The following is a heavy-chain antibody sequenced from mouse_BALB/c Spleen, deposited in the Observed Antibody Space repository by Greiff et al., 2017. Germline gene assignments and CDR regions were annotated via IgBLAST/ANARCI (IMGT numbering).Heavy chain of an antibody. CDR1: GFTFSSYA. J-gene: IGHJ4*01. CDR3: ARGGGYDRYDEGGMDY. Sequence: EVQLVESGGGLVKPGGSLKLSCAASGFTFSSYAMSWVRQTPEKRLEWVASISSGGSTYYPDSVKGRFTISRDNARNILYLQMSSLRSEDTAMYYCARGGGYDRYDEGGMDYWGQGTSVTVSS. D-gene: IGHD2-14*01. CDR2: ISSGGST. V-gene: IGHV5-6-5*01.